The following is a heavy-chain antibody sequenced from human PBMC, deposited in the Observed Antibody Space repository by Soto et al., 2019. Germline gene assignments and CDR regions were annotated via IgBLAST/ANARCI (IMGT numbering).Heavy chain of an antibody. J-gene: IGHJ5*02. CDR2: IIPTFGTA. CDR1: GGTFSSYA. CDR3: ARDFNTIFGVVIISGGSNRFDP. D-gene: IGHD3-3*01. V-gene: IGHV1-69*06. Sequence: SVKVSCKASGGTFSSYAISWVRQAPGQGLEWMGGIIPTFGTANYAQKFQGRVTITADKSTSTAYMELSSLRSEDTAVYYCARDFNTIFGVVIISGGSNRFDPWGQGTLVTVSS.